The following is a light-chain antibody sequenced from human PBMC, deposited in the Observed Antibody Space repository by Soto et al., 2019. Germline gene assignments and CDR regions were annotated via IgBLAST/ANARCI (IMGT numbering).Light chain of an antibody. Sequence: DIQMSQSPSTLSASVGDRVTITCRASQSISSWLAWYQQKPGKAPKLLIYDASSLESGVPSRFSGSGSGTDFTLTISSLQPDDFATYYCQQYNYYSWTFGQGTKVDIK. J-gene: IGKJ1*01. CDR3: QQYNYYSWT. CDR1: QSISSW. CDR2: DAS. V-gene: IGKV1-5*01.